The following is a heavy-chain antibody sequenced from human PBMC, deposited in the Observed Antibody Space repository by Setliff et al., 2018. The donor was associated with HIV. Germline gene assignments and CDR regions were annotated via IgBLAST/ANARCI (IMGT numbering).Heavy chain of an antibody. D-gene: IGHD2-2*01. Sequence: ASVKVSCKPSEYSFTSYDINWVRQATGQGLEWMGWISAYNGNTNYAQKLQGRVTMTTDTSTSTAYMELRSLRSDDTAVYYCARGPPIVVVPAALLTFDYWGQGTLVTVSS. J-gene: IGHJ4*02. CDR1: EYSFTSYD. CDR2: ISAYNGNT. V-gene: IGHV1-18*04. CDR3: ARGPPIVVVPAALLTFDY.